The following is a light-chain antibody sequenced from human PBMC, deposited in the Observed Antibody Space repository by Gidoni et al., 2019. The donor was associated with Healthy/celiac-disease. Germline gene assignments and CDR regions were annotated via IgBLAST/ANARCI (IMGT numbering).Light chain of an antibody. CDR3: QQYDNLLLT. V-gene: IGKV1-33*01. Sequence: IHMTQSPSSLSASVGDRVTITCQASQDISNYLNWYQQKPGKAPKLLSYDASNLETGVPARFSGSGSGTDFTFTISSRQPEDIATYYCQQYDNLLLTFGGGTKVEIK. CDR1: QDISNY. J-gene: IGKJ4*01. CDR2: DAS.